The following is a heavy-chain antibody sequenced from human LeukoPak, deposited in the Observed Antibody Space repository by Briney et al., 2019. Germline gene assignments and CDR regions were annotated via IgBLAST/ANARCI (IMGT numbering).Heavy chain of an antibody. Sequence: ASVKVSCKASGYTFTGYYMHWVRQAPGQGLEWMGRINPNSGGTNYAQKFQGRVTMTRDTSISAAYMELSRLRSDDTAVYYCARGYCSGGSCHRRDWFDPWGQGTLVTVSS. CDR2: INPNSGGT. D-gene: IGHD2-15*01. J-gene: IGHJ5*02. V-gene: IGHV1-2*06. CDR1: GYTFTGYY. CDR3: ARGYCSGGSCHRRDWFDP.